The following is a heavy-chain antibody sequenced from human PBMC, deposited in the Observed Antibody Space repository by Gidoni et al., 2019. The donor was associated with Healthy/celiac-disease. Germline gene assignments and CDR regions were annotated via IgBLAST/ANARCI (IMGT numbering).Heavy chain of an antibody. CDR3: ARVLRAVAGTRDAFDI. D-gene: IGHD6-19*01. Sequence: EVQLVESGGGLVKPGGSLRLSCAASGFTFRSYSMNWVRQATGKGLEWVSSISSSSSYIYYADSVKGRFTISRDNAKNSLYLQMNSLRAEDTAVYYCARVLRAVAGTRDAFDIWGQGTMVTVSS. CDR2: ISSSSSYI. J-gene: IGHJ3*02. V-gene: IGHV3-21*01. CDR1: GFTFRSYS.